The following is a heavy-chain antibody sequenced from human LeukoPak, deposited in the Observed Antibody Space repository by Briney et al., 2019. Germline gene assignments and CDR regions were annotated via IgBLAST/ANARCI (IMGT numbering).Heavy chain of an antibody. D-gene: IGHD3-3*01. CDR1: GFTFSSYW. CDR2: IKQDGSEK. CDR3: AREKFFWSGYPDYYYMDV. V-gene: IGHV3-7*01. J-gene: IGHJ6*03. Sequence: GGSPRLSCAASGFTFSSYWMSWVRQAPGKGLEWVANIKQDGSEKYYVDSVKGRFTISRDNAKNSLYLQMNSLRAEDTAVYYCAREKFFWSGYPDYYYMDVWGKGTTVTVSS.